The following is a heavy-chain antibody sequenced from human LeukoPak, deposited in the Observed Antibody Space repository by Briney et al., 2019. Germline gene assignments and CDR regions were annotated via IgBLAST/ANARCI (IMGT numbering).Heavy chain of an antibody. CDR2: INSDGSST. D-gene: IGHD4-17*01. CDR1: GFTFSNYW. V-gene: IGHV3-74*01. Sequence: GGSLRLSCAASGFTFSNYWMHWVRQAPGKGLVRVSRINSDGSSTTSADSVKGRFTISRDNAKNTLYLQMNSLRAEDTAVYYCAKGGATVIDYWGQGTLITVSS. CDR3: AKGGATVIDY. J-gene: IGHJ4*02.